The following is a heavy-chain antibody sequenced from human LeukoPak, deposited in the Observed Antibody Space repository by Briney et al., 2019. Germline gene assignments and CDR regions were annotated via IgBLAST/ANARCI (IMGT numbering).Heavy chain of an antibody. CDR3: ATDYYSNYDRYSSGWYGAFDI. J-gene: IGHJ3*02. D-gene: IGHD6-19*01. Sequence: SETLSLTCTVSGGSISSSSYYWGWIRQPPGKGLEWIGSIYYSGSTYYNPSLKSRVTISVDTSKNQFSLKLSSVTAADTAVYYCATDYYSNYDRYSSGWYGAFDIWGQGTMVTVSS. CDR2: IYYSGST. CDR1: GGSISSSSYY. V-gene: IGHV4-39*07.